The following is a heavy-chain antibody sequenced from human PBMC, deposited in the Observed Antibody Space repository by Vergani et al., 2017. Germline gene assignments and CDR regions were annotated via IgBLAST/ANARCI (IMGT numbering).Heavy chain of an antibody. D-gene: IGHD3-9*01. CDR2: IIPILGIA. CDR1: GGTFSSYT. Sequence: QVQLVQSGAEVKKPGSSVKVSCKASGGTFSSYTISWVRQAPGQGLEWMGRIIPILGIANYAQKFQGRVTITADKSTSTAYMELSSLRSEDTAVYYCASAGYDILTGYVDYWGQGTLVTVSS. J-gene: IGHJ4*02. CDR3: ASAGYDILTGYVDY. V-gene: IGHV1-69*02.